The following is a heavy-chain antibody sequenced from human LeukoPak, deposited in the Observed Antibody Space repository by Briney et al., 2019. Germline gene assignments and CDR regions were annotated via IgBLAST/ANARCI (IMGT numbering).Heavy chain of an antibody. CDR2: INAGNGNT. V-gene: IGHV1-3*01. CDR3: ARDDYSNPIDY. J-gene: IGHJ4*02. D-gene: IGHD4-11*01. CDR1: GYTFTSYA. Sequence: GASVKVSCKASGYTFTSYAMHWVRQATGQRLEWMGWINAGNGNTKYSQKFQGRVTITRDTSASTAYMELSSLRSEDTAVYYYARDDYSNPIDYWGQGTLVTVSS.